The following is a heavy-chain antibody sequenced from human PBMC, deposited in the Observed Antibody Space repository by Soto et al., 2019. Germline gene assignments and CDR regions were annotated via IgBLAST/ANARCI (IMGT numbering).Heavy chain of an antibody. CDR2: IIPIFGTA. J-gene: IGHJ5*02. V-gene: IGHV1-69*01. D-gene: IGHD2-15*01. Sequence: QVQLVQSVAEVKKPGSSVKVSCKASGGTFSSYAISWVRQAPGHGLEWLGGIIPIFGTANYAQKFQGRVTIIADESTSRSYRELSSMRSEDTAVYYCAREFSGCSCYRTNWFDPWGQGTLVTVSS. CDR3: AREFSGCSCYRTNWFDP. CDR1: GGTFSSYA.